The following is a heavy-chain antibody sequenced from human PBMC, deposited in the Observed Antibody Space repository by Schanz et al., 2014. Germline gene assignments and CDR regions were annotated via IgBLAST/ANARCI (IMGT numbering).Heavy chain of an antibody. D-gene: IGHD7-27*01. CDR2: ISASGGTT. CDR1: GFTFSSYS. V-gene: IGHV3-23*01. Sequence: EVQLLESGGGLVQPGGSLRLSCAASGFTFSSYSMNWVRQAPGKGLEWVSAISASGGTTYYADSVRGRITMSRDNSKNTMYLQINNLRADDTAVYYCARELPGVVAFDFWGQGTMVTVSS. CDR3: ARELPGVVAFDF. J-gene: IGHJ3*01.